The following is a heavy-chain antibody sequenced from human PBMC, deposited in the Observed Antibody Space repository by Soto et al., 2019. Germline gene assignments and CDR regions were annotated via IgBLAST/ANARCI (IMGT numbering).Heavy chain of an antibody. CDR2: ISSSGSTK. Sequence: GGSLRLSCEGSGFTFSSYEMNWVRQAPGKGLEWVSYISSSGSTKNYADSVKGRFTISRDNVKNSLYLQMNSLRAEDTAVYYCARVPRNFYYNGMDVWGQGTTVTVS. CDR3: ARVPRNFYYNGMDV. CDR1: GFTFSSYE. J-gene: IGHJ6*02. V-gene: IGHV3-48*03.